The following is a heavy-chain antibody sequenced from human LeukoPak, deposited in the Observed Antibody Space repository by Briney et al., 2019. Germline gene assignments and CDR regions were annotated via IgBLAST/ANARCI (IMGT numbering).Heavy chain of an antibody. CDR2: INPNSGGT. J-gene: IGHJ4*02. Sequence: ASVKVSCKASGYTFTGYYLHWVRQAPGQGLEWMGWINPNSGGTYYSQKFQGRVTMTRDTSISTAYMEVSRLRSDDPAVYYCAMSHSLGGSQQLPALDYWGQGTLVTVSS. CDR3: AMSHSLGGSQQLPALDY. V-gene: IGHV1-2*02. D-gene: IGHD6-13*01. CDR1: GYTFTGYY.